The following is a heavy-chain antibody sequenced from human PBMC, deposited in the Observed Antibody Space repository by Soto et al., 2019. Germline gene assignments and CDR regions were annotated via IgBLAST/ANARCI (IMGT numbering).Heavy chain of an antibody. CDR3: ARDYLGGTTVTTLSNWFDP. Sequence: ASVKVSCKASGYTFTGYYMHWVRQAPGQGLEWMGWINPNSGGTNYAQKFQGRVTMTRDTSISTAYMELSRLRSDDTAVYYCARDYLGGTTVTTLSNWFDPWGQGTLVTVYS. J-gene: IGHJ5*02. V-gene: IGHV1-2*02. D-gene: IGHD4-17*01. CDR2: INPNSGGT. CDR1: GYTFTGYY.